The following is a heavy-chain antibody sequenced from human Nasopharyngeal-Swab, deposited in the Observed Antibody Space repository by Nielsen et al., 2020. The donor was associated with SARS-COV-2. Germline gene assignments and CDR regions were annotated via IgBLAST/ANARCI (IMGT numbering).Heavy chain of an antibody. CDR2: IGRYGTDI. J-gene: IGHJ6*02. D-gene: IGHD3-3*01. CDR1: GFTFRDYS. CDR3: ARGTVFGVANGMDV. Sequence: GGSLRLSCAASGFTFRDYSMNWVRQAPGKGLEWVSSIGRYGTDIFHADSVKGRLSVFRDAANKSIYLQMRSLRAEDTAVYYCARGTVFGVANGMDVWGQGTTVTVSS. V-gene: IGHV3-21*01.